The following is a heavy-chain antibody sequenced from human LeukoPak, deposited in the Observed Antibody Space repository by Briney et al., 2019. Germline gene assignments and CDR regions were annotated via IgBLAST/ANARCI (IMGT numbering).Heavy chain of an antibody. Sequence: KPSETLSLTCTVSGGSISSSSYYWSWIRQPPGKGLEWIGYIYYSGSTNYNPSLKSRVTISVDTSKNQFSLKLSSVTAADTAVYYCASTVVAAIDYWGQGTLVTVSS. CDR1: GGSISSSSYY. J-gene: IGHJ4*02. D-gene: IGHD2-15*01. V-gene: IGHV4-61*05. CDR3: ASTVVAAIDY. CDR2: IYYSGST.